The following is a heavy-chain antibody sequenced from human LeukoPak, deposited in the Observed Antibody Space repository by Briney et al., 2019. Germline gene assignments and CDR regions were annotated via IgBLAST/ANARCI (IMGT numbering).Heavy chain of an antibody. CDR2: ISSSSSYT. Sequence: VGSLRLSCAASGFTFSDYYMSWIRQAPGKGLEWVSYISSSSSYTNYADSVEGRFTISRDNAKNSLYLQMNSLRAEDTAVYYCARVFSAMDKGFDYWGQGTLVTGSS. CDR1: GFTFSDYY. V-gene: IGHV3-11*05. J-gene: IGHJ4*02. D-gene: IGHD5-18*01. CDR3: ARVFSAMDKGFDY.